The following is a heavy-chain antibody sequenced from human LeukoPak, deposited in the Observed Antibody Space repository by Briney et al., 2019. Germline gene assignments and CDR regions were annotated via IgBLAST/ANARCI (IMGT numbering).Heavy chain of an antibody. CDR3: ARGLMADAFDI. D-gene: IGHD2-8*01. V-gene: IGHV1-69*02. CDR1: GGTFISYT. Sequence: SVKVSCKASGGTFISYTISWVRQAHGQGLEWMGRIIPILGIANYAQKFQGRVTITADKSTSTAYMELSSLRSEDTAVYYCARGLMADAFDIWGQGTMVTVSS. CDR2: IIPILGIA. J-gene: IGHJ3*02.